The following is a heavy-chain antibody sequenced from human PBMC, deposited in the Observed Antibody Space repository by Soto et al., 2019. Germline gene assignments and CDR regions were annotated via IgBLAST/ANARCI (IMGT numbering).Heavy chain of an antibody. J-gene: IGHJ3*02. CDR2: IYHSGST. CDR3: ASKFGELLADAFDI. Sequence: QVQLQESGPGLVKPSGTLSLTCAVSGCAISSRKWWSWVRQPPGKGLEWIGEIYHSGSTNYNPSLTSRVTISVDKSKNQFSRMLSSVTSAYTAVYYCASKFGELLADAFDIWGQGTMVTVSS. V-gene: IGHV4-4*02. CDR1: GCAISSRKW. D-gene: IGHD3-10*01.